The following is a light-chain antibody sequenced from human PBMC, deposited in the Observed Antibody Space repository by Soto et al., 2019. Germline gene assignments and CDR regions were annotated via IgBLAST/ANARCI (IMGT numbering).Light chain of an antibody. J-gene: IGLJ1*01. Sequence: QPVLTQSPSASGTPGQRVTISCSGSNSNIGSNTVNWYQQLPGTAPKLLIYYDNLRPSGVPDRISGSKSGTSASLAISGLQSDDEADYYCAAWDDSLNGRVFGTVTKLTVL. CDR2: YDN. CDR3: AAWDDSLNGRV. V-gene: IGLV1-44*01. CDR1: NSNIGSNT.